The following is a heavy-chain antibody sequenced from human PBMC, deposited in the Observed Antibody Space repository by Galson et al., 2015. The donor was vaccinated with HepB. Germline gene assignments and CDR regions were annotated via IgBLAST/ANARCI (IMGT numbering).Heavy chain of an antibody. CDR3: ARDIAVAEEWFDP. CDR2: IIPILGIA. Sequence: SVKVSCKASGGTFSSYTISWVRQAPGQGLEWMGRIIPILGIANYAQKFQGRVTITADKSTSTAYMELSSLRSEDTAVYYCARDIAVAEEWFDPWGQGTLVTVSS. J-gene: IGHJ5*02. CDR1: GGTFSSYT. D-gene: IGHD6-19*01. V-gene: IGHV1-69*04.